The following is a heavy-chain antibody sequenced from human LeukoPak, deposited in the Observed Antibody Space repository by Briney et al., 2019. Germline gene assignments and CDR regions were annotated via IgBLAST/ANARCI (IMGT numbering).Heavy chain of an antibody. CDR2: IYTSGST. CDR3: AREVPTSITIFGVDPFDY. CDR1: GGSISSYY. D-gene: IGHD3-3*01. J-gene: IGHJ4*02. Sequence: SETLSLTCTVSGGSISSYYWSWIRQPAGQGLEWIGRIYTSGSTNYNPSLKSRVTMSVDTSKNQFSLKLSSVTAADTAVYYCAREVPTSITIFGVDPFDYWGQGTLVTVSS. V-gene: IGHV4-4*07.